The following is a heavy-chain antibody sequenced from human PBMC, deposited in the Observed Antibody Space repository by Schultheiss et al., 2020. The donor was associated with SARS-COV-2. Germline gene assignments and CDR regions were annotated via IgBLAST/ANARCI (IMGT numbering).Heavy chain of an antibody. Sequence: ETLSLTCAASGFTFSSYSMNWVRQAPGKGLEWVSAISGSGGSTYYADSVKGRFTISRDNSKNTLYLQMNSLRAEDTAVYYCAKEYDPYYYYYYMDVWGKGTTVTVSS. CDR3: AKEYDPYYYYYYMDV. V-gene: IGHV3-23*01. J-gene: IGHJ6*03. CDR2: ISGSGGST. D-gene: IGHD3-3*01. CDR1: GFTFSSYS.